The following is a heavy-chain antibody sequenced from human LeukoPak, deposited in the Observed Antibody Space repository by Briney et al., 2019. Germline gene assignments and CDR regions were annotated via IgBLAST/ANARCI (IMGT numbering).Heavy chain of an antibody. CDR3: ARGPFYDIGSGYRTNWFDP. D-gene: IGHD3-3*01. J-gene: IGHJ5*02. CDR1: GFTFTSYY. Sequence: ASVKVSCKASGFTFTSYYMNWVRQAPGQGLEWMGIISLSGGSTTYAQKFQGRVTMTRNTSVSTAYMELSSLRSEDTAVYYCARGPFYDIGSGYRTNWFDPWGQGTLVTVSS. V-gene: IGHV1-46*01. CDR2: ISLSGGST.